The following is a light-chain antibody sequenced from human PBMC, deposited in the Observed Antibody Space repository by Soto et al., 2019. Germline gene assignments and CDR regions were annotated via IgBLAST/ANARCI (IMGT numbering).Light chain of an antibody. CDR3: SSYTTSSTRV. CDR1: SSDVCFYNY. V-gene: IGLV2-14*01. J-gene: IGLJ1*01. CDR2: EVS. Sequence: QSALTQPASVSGSPGQSIAISCTGSSSDVCFYNYVSWYQQHPGEVPKLIIFEVSNRPSGVSNRFSGSKSGNTASLTISGLQAEDEAAYYCSSYTTSSTRVFGTGTKLTVL.